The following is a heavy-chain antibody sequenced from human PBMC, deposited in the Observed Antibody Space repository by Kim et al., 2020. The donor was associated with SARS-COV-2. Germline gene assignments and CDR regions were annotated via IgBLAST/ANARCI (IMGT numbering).Heavy chain of an antibody. J-gene: IGHJ4*02. V-gene: IGHV3-23*01. D-gene: IGHD1-26*01. CDR3: AKRRPGPEPFDF. CDR1: GVPLLNDT. Sequence: GGSLRLSWASSGVPLLNDTRTGGSLALWGGRDGAASRSIKGGSKVSADSVKGRVTISRDNSKNILYLQMKGLSAEDTAIYYCAKRRPGPEPFDFWGPGTLVTVSS. CDR2: RSIKGGSK.